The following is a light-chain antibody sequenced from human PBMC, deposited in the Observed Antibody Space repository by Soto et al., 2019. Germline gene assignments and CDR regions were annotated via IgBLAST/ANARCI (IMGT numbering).Light chain of an antibody. CDR2: AAS. CDR3: QKYYSAPLT. Sequence: DVPMTQSPSSLSASVGDRVTITCRGSQGISNHLAWYQQKPGKVPKLLIYAASTVQSGVPSRFSGSGSGTDFTLTISSLQPEDVATYYCQKYYSAPLTFGGGTKVEIK. V-gene: IGKV1-27*01. CDR1: QGISNH. J-gene: IGKJ4*01.